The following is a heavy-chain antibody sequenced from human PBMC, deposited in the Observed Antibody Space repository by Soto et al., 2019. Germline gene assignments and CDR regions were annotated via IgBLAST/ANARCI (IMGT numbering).Heavy chain of an antibody. CDR3: ARDLLHYDFWSGYSAYFYYGMDV. Sequence: GGSLRLSCAASGFTFSSYEMNWVRQAPGQGLEWVSYISDSGGTVYYADSVEGRFTVSRDNAQNSVYLQMNSLRTEDTAVYYCARDLLHYDFWSGYSAYFYYGMDVWGPGTTVTVSS. V-gene: IGHV3-48*03. CDR2: ISDSGGTV. CDR1: GFTFSSYE. J-gene: IGHJ6*02. D-gene: IGHD3-3*01.